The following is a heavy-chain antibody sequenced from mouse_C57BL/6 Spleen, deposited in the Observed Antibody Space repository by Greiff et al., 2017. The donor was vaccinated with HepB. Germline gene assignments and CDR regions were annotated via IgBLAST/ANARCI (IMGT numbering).Heavy chain of an antibody. D-gene: IGHD3-1*01. Sequence: EVMLVESEGGLVQPGSSMKLSCTASGFTFSDYYMAWVRQVPEKGLEWVANINYDGSSTYYLDSLKSRFIISRDNAKNILYLQMSSLKSEDTATYYCARDRDWYWYFDVWGTGTTVTVSS. CDR1: GFTFSDYY. CDR2: INYDGSST. V-gene: IGHV5-16*01. J-gene: IGHJ1*03. CDR3: ARDRDWYWYFDV.